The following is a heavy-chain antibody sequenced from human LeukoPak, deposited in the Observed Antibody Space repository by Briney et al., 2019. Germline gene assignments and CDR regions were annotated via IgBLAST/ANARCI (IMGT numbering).Heavy chain of an antibody. J-gene: IGHJ6*03. CDR1: GGTFSSYA. Sequence: ASVKVSCKASGGTFSSYAISWVRQAPGQGLEWMGGIIPIFGTANYAQKFQGRVTITADESTSTAYMELSSLRSEDTAVYYCARNYYGSGPPYYYYYYMDVWAKGTTVTISS. V-gene: IGHV1-69*13. CDR3: ARNYYGSGPPYYYYYYMDV. CDR2: IIPIFGTA. D-gene: IGHD3-10*01.